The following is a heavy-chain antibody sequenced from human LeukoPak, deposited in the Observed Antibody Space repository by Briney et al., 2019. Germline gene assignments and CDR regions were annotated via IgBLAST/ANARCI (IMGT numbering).Heavy chain of an antibody. CDR2: IKSKTDGGTT. J-gene: IGHJ3*02. D-gene: IGHD3-10*01. V-gene: IGHV3-15*01. CDR3: TTDPGMVRGVISAFDI. CDR1: GFTFSSYE. Sequence: PGGSLRLSCAASGFTFSSYEMNWVRQAPGKGLEWVGRIKSKTDGGTTDYAAPVKGRFTISRDDSKNTLYLQMNSLKTEDTAVYYCTTDPGMVRGVISAFDIWGQGTMVTVSS.